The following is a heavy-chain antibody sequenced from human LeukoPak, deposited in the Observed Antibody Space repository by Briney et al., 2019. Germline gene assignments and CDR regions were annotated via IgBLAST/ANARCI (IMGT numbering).Heavy chain of an antibody. J-gene: IGHJ4*02. CDR3: ARRAYCGGDCYALDY. CDR1: GGSISSYY. CDR2: IYYSGST. D-gene: IGHD2-21*02. Sequence: PSETLSLTCTVSGGSISSYYWSWIRQPPGKGLEWIGYIYYSGSTSYNPSLRSRVTISVGTSKNQFSLKLSSVTAADTAVYYCARRAYCGGDCYALDYWGQGTLVTVSS. V-gene: IGHV4-59*08.